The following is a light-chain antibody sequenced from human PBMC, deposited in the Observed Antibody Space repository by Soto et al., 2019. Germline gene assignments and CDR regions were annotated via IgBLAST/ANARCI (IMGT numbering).Light chain of an antibody. CDR1: SSDVGGYNY. V-gene: IGLV2-14*01. J-gene: IGLJ1*01. CDR2: GVT. CDR3: SSSERASNLLYV. Sequence: QSALTQPASVSGSPGQSITISCTGTSSDVGGYNYVSWYQQHPGIAPKLLIYGVTNRPSGVSTRFSGSKSGNTASLTISGLQAEDEADDHCSSSERASNLLYVFGTGTKLTVL.